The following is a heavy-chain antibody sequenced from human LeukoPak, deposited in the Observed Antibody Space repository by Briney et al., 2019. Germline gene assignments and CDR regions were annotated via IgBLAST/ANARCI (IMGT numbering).Heavy chain of an antibody. J-gene: IGHJ4*02. D-gene: IGHD3-10*01. V-gene: IGHV3-21*01. Sequence: PGGSPRLSCAASGFTFSTYSMNWVRQAPGKGLEWISSIRDSSSYIYYADSVKGRFTLSRDNAKNSLYLQMNSLRAEDTAVYYCARSPRWYYYGSGSYLDYWGQGTLVTVSS. CDR1: GFTFSTYS. CDR3: ARSPRWYYYGSGSYLDY. CDR2: IRDSSSYI.